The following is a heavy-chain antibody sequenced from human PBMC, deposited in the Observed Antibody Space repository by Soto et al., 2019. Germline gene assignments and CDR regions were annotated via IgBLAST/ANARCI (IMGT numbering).Heavy chain of an antibody. CDR1: GYTFTNYD. CDR2: TNPHSGDT. Sequence: QVQLVQSGAEVKKPGASVKVSCKASGYTFTNYDINWVRQTTGQGLEWMGWTNPHSGDTGHAQRFQGRVPVARHTAIRTAYMELSSLSFEDTAIYSCARAPRNWGFDSWGQGPPVTVSS. D-gene: IGHD7-27*01. V-gene: IGHV1-8*01. CDR3: ARAPRNWGFDS. J-gene: IGHJ4*02.